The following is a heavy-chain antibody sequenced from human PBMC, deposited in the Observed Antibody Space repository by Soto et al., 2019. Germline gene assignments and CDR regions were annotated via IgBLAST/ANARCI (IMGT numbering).Heavy chain of an antibody. Sequence: GGSLRLSCAASGFTFSSYSMNWVRQAPGKGLEWVSSISSSSSYIYYADSVKGRFTISRDNAKNSLYLQMNSLRAEDTAVYYCARDLEAYDYIWGSYRNFDYWGQGTLVTVSS. V-gene: IGHV3-21*01. CDR2: ISSSSSYI. CDR3: ARDLEAYDYIWGSYRNFDY. D-gene: IGHD3-16*02. CDR1: GFTFSSYS. J-gene: IGHJ4*02.